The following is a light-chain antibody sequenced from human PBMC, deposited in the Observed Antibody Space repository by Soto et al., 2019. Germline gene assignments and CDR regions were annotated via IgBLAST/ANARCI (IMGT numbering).Light chain of an antibody. V-gene: IGKV3-15*01. J-gene: IGKJ2*01. Sequence: EIVMTQSPATLSVSPGERATLSCRASQNISNNLAWYQQKPGRSPRLLIYGASTRATGIPARFSGSGSGIEFTLTISSLQSEDFAVYYCQQYDYWPPYTFGQGTKLEIK. CDR1: QNISNN. CDR3: QQYDYWPPYT. CDR2: GAS.